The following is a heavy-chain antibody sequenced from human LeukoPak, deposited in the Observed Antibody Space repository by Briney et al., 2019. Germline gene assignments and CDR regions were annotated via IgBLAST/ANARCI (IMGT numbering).Heavy chain of an antibody. CDR1: GFTFDDYG. D-gene: IGHD3-22*01. J-gene: IGHJ5*02. Sequence: GGSLRLSCAASGFTFDDYGMSWVRQAPGKGLEWVSGINWNGGSTGYADSVKGRFTISRDNAKNSLYLQMNSLRAEDTALYYCARANYYDSSGYPVPFDHWGQATLVTVSS. CDR3: ARANYYDSSGYPVPFDH. V-gene: IGHV3-20*04. CDR2: INWNGGST.